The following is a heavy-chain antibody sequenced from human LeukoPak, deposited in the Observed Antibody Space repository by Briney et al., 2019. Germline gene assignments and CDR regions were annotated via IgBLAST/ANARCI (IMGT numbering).Heavy chain of an antibody. V-gene: IGHV4-59*08. Sequence: PSETLSLTCTVSGGSISSYYWSWIRQPPGKGLEWIGYIYYSGSTNYNPSLKSRVTISLDTSKNQFSLTLSSVTAADTAMYYCARPFTSSWYGVFDTWGQGAMVTVSS. D-gene: IGHD6-13*01. CDR3: ARPFTSSWYGVFDT. CDR1: GGSISSYY. J-gene: IGHJ3*02. CDR2: IYYSGST.